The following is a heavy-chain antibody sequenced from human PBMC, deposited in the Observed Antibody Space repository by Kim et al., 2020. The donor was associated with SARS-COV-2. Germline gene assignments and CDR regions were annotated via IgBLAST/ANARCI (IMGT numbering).Heavy chain of an antibody. CDR3: ASHLGGDAHDAFDI. V-gene: IGHV1-18*01. J-gene: IGHJ3*02. D-gene: IGHD2-21*02. Sequence: AQKLQGRVTMTTDTSTSAAYMELRSLRSDDTAVYYCASHLGGDAHDAFDIWGQGTMVTVSS.